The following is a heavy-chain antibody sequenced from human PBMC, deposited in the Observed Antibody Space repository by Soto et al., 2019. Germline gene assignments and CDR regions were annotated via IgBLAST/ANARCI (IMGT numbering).Heavy chain of an antibody. D-gene: IGHD6-13*01. Sequence: PGGSLRLSCAASGFTFSSYAMHWVRQAPGKGLEWVAVISYDGSNKYYADSVKGRFTISRDNSKNTLYLQMNSLRAEDTAVYYCARDVPSSSWGSFIFDYWGQGTLVTVSS. CDR2: ISYDGSNK. CDR1: GFTFSSYA. CDR3: ARDVPSSSWGSFIFDY. V-gene: IGHV3-30-3*01. J-gene: IGHJ4*02.